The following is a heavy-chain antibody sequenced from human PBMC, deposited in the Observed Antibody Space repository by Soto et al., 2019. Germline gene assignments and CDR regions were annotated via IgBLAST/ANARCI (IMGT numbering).Heavy chain of an antibody. CDR3: AHGRGWLPNY. V-gene: IGHV2-5*02. J-gene: IGHJ4*02. Sequence: QITLRESGPTLVKPTQTLTLTCSSSGFSLNSPAVGVNWIRQPPGQAPEWLALIYWDDDNHYSPSLKNRLTITKDTSKTHVVLTMSNMDPVETAAYYCAHGRGWLPNYWGQGTLVTVSS. CDR1: GFSLNSPAVG. D-gene: IGHD6-19*01. CDR2: IYWDDDN.